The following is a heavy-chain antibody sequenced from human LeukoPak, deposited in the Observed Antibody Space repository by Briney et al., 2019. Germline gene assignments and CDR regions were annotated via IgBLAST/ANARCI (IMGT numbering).Heavy chain of an antibody. J-gene: IGHJ3*02. Sequence: ASVKVSCKASGYTFTGYYMHWVRQAPGQGLEWMGWINPNSGGTNYAQKFQGRVTMTRDTFISTAYMELSRLRSDDTAVYYCARDQWELLEAFDIWGQGAMVTVSS. CDR3: ARDQWELLEAFDI. CDR1: GYTFTGYY. V-gene: IGHV1-2*02. D-gene: IGHD1-26*01. CDR2: INPNSGGT.